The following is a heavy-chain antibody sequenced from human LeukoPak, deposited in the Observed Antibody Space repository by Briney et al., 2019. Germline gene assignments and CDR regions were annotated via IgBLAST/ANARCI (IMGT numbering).Heavy chain of an antibody. CDR3: ARDPSSSTR. Sequence: ASVKVSCKASGYTFTSYALNWVRLAPGQGLEWMGWINTNTGNPTYAQGFTGRFVFSLDTSVSTAYLQITSLKAEDTAVYYWARDPSSSTRWGQGTLATVSS. D-gene: IGHD2-2*01. V-gene: IGHV7-4-1*02. CDR1: GYTFTSYA. CDR2: INTNTGNP. J-gene: IGHJ4*02.